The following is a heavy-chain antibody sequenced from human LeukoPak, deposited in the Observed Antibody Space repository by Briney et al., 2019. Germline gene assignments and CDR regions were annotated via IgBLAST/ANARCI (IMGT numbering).Heavy chain of an antibody. Sequence: GGSLRLSCKGSGYSFDSYWIGWVRQMPGKGLEWMGIFYPTDSDTKYSPSFQGQVTMSADKPINTAYLQWSSLKASDTAIYYCARSVVTKWHFDLWGRGTLVTVSS. V-gene: IGHV5-51*04. J-gene: IGHJ2*01. D-gene: IGHD2-21*02. CDR1: GYSFDSYW. CDR3: ARSVVTKWHFDL. CDR2: FYPTDSDT.